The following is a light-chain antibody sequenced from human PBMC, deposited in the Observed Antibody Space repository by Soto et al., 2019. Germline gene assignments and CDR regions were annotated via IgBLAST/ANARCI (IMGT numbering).Light chain of an antibody. V-gene: IGLV2-14*01. CDR1: SSDVGGYNY. Sequence: QSALTQPASVSGSPGQSITISCTGTSSDVGGYNYVSWYQQRPGKAPKLMIYDVSNRPSGVSNRFSGSRSGNTASLTISGLQAEDEADYYGSSYTSSSTLYVFGTGTKVTVL. CDR3: SSYTSSSTLYV. CDR2: DVS. J-gene: IGLJ1*01.